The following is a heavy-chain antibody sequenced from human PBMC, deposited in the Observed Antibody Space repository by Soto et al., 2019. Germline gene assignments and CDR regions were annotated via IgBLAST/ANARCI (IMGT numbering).Heavy chain of an antibody. Sequence: QVQLVQSGAEVKKPGSSVKVSCKASGGTFSSYAISWVRQAPGQGLEWMGAIIPIFGTANYAQKFQGRVTITANESTSTAYMELSSQRSEDTAVYYCARVYYGEKSGYYSLDYRGQGTLVTGSS. V-gene: IGHV1-69*01. J-gene: IGHJ4*01. CDR1: GGTFSSYA. CDR2: IIPIFGTA. D-gene: IGHD3-22*01. CDR3: ARVYYGEKSGYYSLDY.